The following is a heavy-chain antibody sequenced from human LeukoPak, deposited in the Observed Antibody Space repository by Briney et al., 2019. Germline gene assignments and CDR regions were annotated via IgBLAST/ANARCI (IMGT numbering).Heavy chain of an antibody. J-gene: IGHJ5*02. V-gene: IGHV1-2*02. D-gene: IGHD5-12*01. CDR1: GYTFTGYY. CDR3: ARDKYSGYDLNWFDP. CDR2: INPNSGGT. Sequence: ASVKVSCKASGYTFTGYYMHWVRQAPGQGLEWMGWINPNSGGTNYAQKFQGRVTMTRDTSISTAYMELSRLRSDDTAVYYCARDKYSGYDLNWFDPWGQGTLVTVSS.